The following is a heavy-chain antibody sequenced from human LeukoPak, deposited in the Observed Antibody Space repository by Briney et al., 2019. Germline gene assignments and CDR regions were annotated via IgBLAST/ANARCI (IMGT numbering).Heavy chain of an antibody. CDR2: ITPSDGA. J-gene: IGHJ5*02. CDR3: ARDNRIAAAGLSWFDP. Sequence: ASVKVSCKSSGYTFTAYAMHWVRQAPGQGLEWMGWITPSDGANYAQKFQGRVTMTRDTSMSTAYMDLNRLTSDDTAVYFCARDNRIAAAGLSWFDPWGQGTLVTVSS. D-gene: IGHD6-13*01. V-gene: IGHV1-2*02. CDR1: GYTFTAYA.